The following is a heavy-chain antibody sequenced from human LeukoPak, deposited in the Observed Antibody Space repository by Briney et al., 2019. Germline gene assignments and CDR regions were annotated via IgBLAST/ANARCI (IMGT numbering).Heavy chain of an antibody. V-gene: IGHV4-61*02. Sequence: PSQTLSLTCTVSGGSISSGSYYWSWIRQPAGKGLEWIGRIYTSGSTNYNPSLKSRVTISVDTSKNQFSLKLSSVTAADTAVYYCARDTRTDSMHAFDIWGQGTMVTVSS. D-gene: IGHD2-8*01. CDR2: IYTSGST. CDR3: ARDTRTDSMHAFDI. J-gene: IGHJ3*02. CDR1: GGSISSGSYY.